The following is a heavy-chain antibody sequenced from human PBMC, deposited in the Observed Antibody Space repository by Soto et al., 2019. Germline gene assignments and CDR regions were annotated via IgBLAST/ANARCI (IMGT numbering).Heavy chain of an antibody. CDR2: ISSSSSTI. D-gene: IGHD4-17*01. Sequence: EVQLVESGGGLVQPGGSLRLSCAASGFTFSSYSMNWVRQAPGKGLEWVSYISSSSSTIYYADSVKGRFTISRDNAKNSLYLQMNSLRDEDTAVYYCARSATVTTCCGCWYCDLWGRGTLVTVSS. CDR1: GFTFSSYS. V-gene: IGHV3-48*02. J-gene: IGHJ2*01. CDR3: ARSATVTTCCGCWYCDL.